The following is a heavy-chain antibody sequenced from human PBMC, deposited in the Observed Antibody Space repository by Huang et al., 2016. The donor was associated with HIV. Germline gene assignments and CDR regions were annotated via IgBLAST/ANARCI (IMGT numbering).Heavy chain of an antibody. V-gene: IGHV1-69*01. Sequence: QVQLVQSGAEVKKPGSSVKVSCKASGGTFSSYAISWVRQAPGQGLEGIGGIIPIFGTANYAQKFQGRVTITADESTSTAYMELSSLRSEDTAVYYCARVESRRYYDSSGYYYWGQGTLVTVSS. CDR3: ARVESRRYYDSSGYYY. CDR1: GGTFSSYA. CDR2: IIPIFGTA. J-gene: IGHJ4*02. D-gene: IGHD3-22*01.